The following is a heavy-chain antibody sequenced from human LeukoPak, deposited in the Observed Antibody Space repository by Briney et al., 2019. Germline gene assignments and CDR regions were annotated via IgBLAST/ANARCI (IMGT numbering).Heavy chain of an antibody. D-gene: IGHD3-3*01. J-gene: IGHJ3*01. CDR1: GFTFSDYA. CDR2: LSYDGTNK. Sequence: PGGSLRLSCAASGFTFSDYAMHCVRQAPGKGLEWVAVLSYDGTNKYYADSVKGRFTISRDNSKNTMFLQMNSLRAEDTAVYHCARDRSGYDNDAFDFWGRGTMVTVSS. V-gene: IGHV3-30-3*01. CDR3: ARDRSGYDNDAFDF.